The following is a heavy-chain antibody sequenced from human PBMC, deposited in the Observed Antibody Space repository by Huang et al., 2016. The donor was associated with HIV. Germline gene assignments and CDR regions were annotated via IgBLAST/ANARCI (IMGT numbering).Heavy chain of an antibody. D-gene: IGHD6-19*01. J-gene: IGHJ3*01. Sequence: QVQLVQSGAEVKKPGSSVKVSYKASGGTLSTYAISWVRQAPGQGLEWMGEIIPILGTTKYERRLQGRVTITADESTSAVYMEVSSVRSEDTAVYYCASDLSYSSGWYTDAFNVWGQGTMVVVSS. V-gene: IGHV1-69*13. CDR2: IIPILGTT. CDR3: ASDLSYSSGWYTDAFNV. CDR1: GGTLSTYA.